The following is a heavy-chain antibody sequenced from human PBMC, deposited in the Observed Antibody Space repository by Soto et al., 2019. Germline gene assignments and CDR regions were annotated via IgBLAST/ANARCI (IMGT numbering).Heavy chain of an antibody. CDR2: ISSTGSKT. CDR1: GFSTSNHA. Sequence: QSGGSLRLSCVVSGFSTSNHALTWVRQAPGKGLEWVSSISSTGSKTYYADSIKGRFTISRDNSKNTVFLQMNSLRPDDMAFYFCAREPKPFMTGYYDLWGQGTLVTVSS. V-gene: IGHV3-23*01. CDR3: AREPKPFMTGYYDL. D-gene: IGHD3-9*01. J-gene: IGHJ4*02.